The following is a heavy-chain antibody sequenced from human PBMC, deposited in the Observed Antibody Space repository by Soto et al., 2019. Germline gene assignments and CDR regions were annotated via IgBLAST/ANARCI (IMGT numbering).Heavy chain of an antibody. CDR2: INHSGST. V-gene: IGHV4-34*01. CDR1: GGSFSGYY. D-gene: IGHD5-12*01. CDR3: ARGSGYGDDD. J-gene: IGHJ4*02. Sequence: QVQLQQWGAGLLKPSETLSLTCAVYGGSFSGYYWSWIRQPPGKGLEWIGEINHSGSTNYNPSLTSRVTISVDTSKNQFSLKLSSVTAADTAVYYCARGSGYGDDDWGQGTLVTVSS.